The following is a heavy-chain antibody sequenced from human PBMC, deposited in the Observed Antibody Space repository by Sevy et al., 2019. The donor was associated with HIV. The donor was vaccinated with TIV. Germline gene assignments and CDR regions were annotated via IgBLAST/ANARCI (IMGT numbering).Heavy chain of an antibody. Sequence: GGSLRLSCAVSGFSFDSYGMTWVRQAPGKGLEWVSGISGSGTRTYYADSVKGRFSISRDNSKNRLYLQMNSLRSEDTAICYWAKGGGGHYDPDEIGYYFYYYNMDVWGKGTTVTVS. J-gene: IGHJ6*03. V-gene: IGHV3-23*01. CDR1: GFSFDSYG. CDR2: ISGSGTRT. D-gene: IGHD3-22*01. CDR3: AKGGGGHYDPDEIGYYFYYYNMDV.